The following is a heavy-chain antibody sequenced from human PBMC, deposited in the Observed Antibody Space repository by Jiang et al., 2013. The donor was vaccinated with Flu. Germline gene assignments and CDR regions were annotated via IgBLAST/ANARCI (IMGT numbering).Heavy chain of an antibody. D-gene: IGHD5-24*01. V-gene: IGHV1-2*02. CDR2: NCNNGDT. J-gene: IGHJ4*02. CDR3: ARDPPSRDMATNMGDYDY. Sequence: NCNNGDTDYAQKFQGRVTMTRDTSISTVYMELTSLRSDDTAVYYCARDPPSRDMATNMGDYDYWGQGTLVTVSS.